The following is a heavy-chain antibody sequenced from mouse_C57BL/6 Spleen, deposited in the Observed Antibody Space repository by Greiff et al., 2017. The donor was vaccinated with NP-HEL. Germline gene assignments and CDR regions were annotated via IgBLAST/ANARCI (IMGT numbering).Heavy chain of an antibody. CDR3: ARADMAYWYFDV. V-gene: IGHV1-26*01. CDR2: INPNNGGT. J-gene: IGHJ1*03. CDR1: GYTFTDYY. Sequence: EVQLQQSGPELVKPGASVKISCKASGYTFTDYYMNWVKQSHGKSLEWIGDINPNNGGTSYNQKFKGKATLTVDKSSSTAYMELRSLTSEDSAVYYCARADMAYWYFDVWGTGTTVTVSS. D-gene: IGHD1-1*02.